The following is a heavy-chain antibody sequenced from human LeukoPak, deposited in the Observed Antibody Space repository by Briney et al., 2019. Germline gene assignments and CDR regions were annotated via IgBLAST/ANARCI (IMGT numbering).Heavy chain of an antibody. V-gene: IGHV1-2*02. D-gene: IGHD3-10*01. J-gene: IGHJ4*02. Sequence: ASVKVSCKTSGYTFTGYYMHWVRQAPGQGLEWMGWINPNSGGTNYAQKFQGRVTMTRDTSISTAYMELSRLRSDDTAVYYCARDGLRFGELLVWGQGTLVTVSS. CDR3: ARDGLRFGELLV. CDR2: INPNSGGT. CDR1: GYTFTGYY.